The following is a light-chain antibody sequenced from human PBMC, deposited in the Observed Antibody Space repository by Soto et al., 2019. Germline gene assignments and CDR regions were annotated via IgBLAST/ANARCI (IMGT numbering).Light chain of an antibody. CDR2: EVN. CDR1: SSDVGAYNY. Sequence: QSALTQPPSASGSPGQSVTISCTGTSSDVGAYNYVSWYQQYPGKAPKLMIYEVNKRPSGVPDRFSGSKSGKTASLTVSGLQPEDEADYHCTSYAGNNIWVFGGGTQLTVL. V-gene: IGLV2-8*01. CDR3: TSYAGNNIWV. J-gene: IGLJ3*02.